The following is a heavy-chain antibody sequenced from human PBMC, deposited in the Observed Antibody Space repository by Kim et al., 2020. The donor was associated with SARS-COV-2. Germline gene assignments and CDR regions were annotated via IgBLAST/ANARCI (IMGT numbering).Heavy chain of an antibody. V-gene: IGHV5-51*01. CDR3: ARQSGYSYGYDY. D-gene: IGHD5-18*01. Sequence: HSPSFQGQVTISADKSISTAYLQWSSLKASDTAMYYCARQSGYSYGYDYWGQGTLVTVSS. J-gene: IGHJ4*02.